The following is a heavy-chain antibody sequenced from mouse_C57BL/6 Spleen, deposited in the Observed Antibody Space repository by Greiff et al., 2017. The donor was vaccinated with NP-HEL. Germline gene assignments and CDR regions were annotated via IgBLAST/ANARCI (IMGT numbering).Heavy chain of an antibody. CDR2: IDPSDSYT. Sequence: QVQLQQSGAELVMPGASVKLSCKASGYTFTSSWMHWVKQRPGQGLEWIGEIDPSDSYTNYNPKFQGKSTLTVDASSSTAYMQLSSLTSEDSAVYYCARGTVVPFTRAMDYWGQGTSVTVSS. CDR1: GYTFTSSW. V-gene: IGHV1-69*01. J-gene: IGHJ4*01. CDR3: ARGTVVPFTRAMDY. D-gene: IGHD1-1*01.